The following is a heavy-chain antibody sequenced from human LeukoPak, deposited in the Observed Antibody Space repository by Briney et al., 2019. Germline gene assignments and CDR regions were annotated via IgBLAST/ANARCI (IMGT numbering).Heavy chain of an antibody. CDR3: TRGGGSGDYYNVFDY. J-gene: IGHJ4*02. Sequence: PGRSLRLSCTASGFTFGDYAMSWVRQAPEKGLEWVGLIRSKAHGRTAEYAASVKGRFTISRDDSRSIAYLQMNSVKTEDTAVYYCTRGGGSGDYYNVFDYWGQGTLVTVSS. CDR2: IRSKAHGRTA. V-gene: IGHV3-49*04. CDR1: GFTFGDYA. D-gene: IGHD3-10*01.